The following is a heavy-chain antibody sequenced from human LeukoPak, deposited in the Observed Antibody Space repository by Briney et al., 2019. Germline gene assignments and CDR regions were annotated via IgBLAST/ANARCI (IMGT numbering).Heavy chain of an antibody. D-gene: IGHD3-22*01. Sequence: GGSLRLSCVASGFTLGSQAMSWVRQAPGKGLEWVSAICGNCDRTYYADSVKGRFTISRDNSKNTLYLQMNSLRAEDTAVYYCAKDRYYDSSGYYYYFWYWGQGTLVTVSS. J-gene: IGHJ4*02. CDR3: AKDRYYDSSGYYYYFWY. CDR1: GFTLGSQA. CDR2: ICGNCDRT. V-gene: IGHV3-23*01.